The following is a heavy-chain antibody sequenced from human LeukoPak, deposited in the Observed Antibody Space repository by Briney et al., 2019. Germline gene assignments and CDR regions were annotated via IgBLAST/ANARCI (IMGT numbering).Heavy chain of an antibody. V-gene: IGHV1-2*02. Sequence: ASVKVSCKASEYTFTGYYMNWVRQAPGQGLEWMGWINPNSGGTNYAQKFQGRVTMTRDTSISTAYMELSRLRSDDTAVYYCARASGSGNYYNIYWGQGTLVTVSS. CDR1: EYTFTGYY. CDR3: ARASGSGNYYNIY. J-gene: IGHJ4*02. D-gene: IGHD3-10*01. CDR2: INPNSGGT.